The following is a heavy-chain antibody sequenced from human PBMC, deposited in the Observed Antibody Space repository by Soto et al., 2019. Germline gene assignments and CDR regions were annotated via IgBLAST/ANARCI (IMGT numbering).Heavy chain of an antibody. CDR3: ATHPSSLK. J-gene: IGHJ4*02. Sequence: EVQLVETGGGLVQPGGSLRLSCAASGFTVFTNYMSGVRQAPGGGLDFVSVIFSGGSTSYADSVKGRFTDSRDSSKNTLYLQMNSLRAEDTAVYYCATHPSSLKWGQGTLGT. CDR2: IFSGGST. V-gene: IGHV3-53*02. CDR1: GFTVFTNY.